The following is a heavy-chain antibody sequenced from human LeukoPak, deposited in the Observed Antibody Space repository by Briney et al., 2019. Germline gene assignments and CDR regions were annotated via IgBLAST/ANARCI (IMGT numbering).Heavy chain of an antibody. J-gene: IGHJ3*02. CDR2: ISGSGGST. D-gene: IGHD3-10*01. CDR3: AKVGSDAFDI. V-gene: IGHV3-23*01. CDR1: GFTFSSYA. Sequence: PGGSLRLSCAASGFTFSSYAMSWVRQAPGPGLEWVSAISGSGGSTYYADSVKGRFTLSRDNSKNTLYLQMNSLRAEDTAVYYCAKVGSDAFDIWGQGTMVTVSS.